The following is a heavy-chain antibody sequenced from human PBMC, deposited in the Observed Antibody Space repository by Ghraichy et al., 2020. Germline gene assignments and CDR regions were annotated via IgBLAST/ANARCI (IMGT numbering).Heavy chain of an antibody. CDR2: IYYSGST. J-gene: IGHJ3*02. Sequence: SETLSLTCTVSGGSISSYYWSWIRQPPGKGLEWIGYIYYSGSTNYNPSLKSRVTISVDTSKNQFSLKLSSVTAADTAVYYCARHLEGEYSSSSSAFDIWGQGTMVTVSS. D-gene: IGHD6-6*01. CDR1: GGSISSYY. CDR3: ARHLEGEYSSSSSAFDI. V-gene: IGHV4-59*08.